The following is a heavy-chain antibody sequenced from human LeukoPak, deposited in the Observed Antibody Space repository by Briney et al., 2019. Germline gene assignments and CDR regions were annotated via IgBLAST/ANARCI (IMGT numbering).Heavy chain of an antibody. CDR3: ARAMDGYKHIDY. Sequence: SETLSLACTVSGGSISSYYWSWIRQPAGKGLEWIGYIYYSGSTNYNPSLKSRVTISVDTSKNQFSLKLSSVTAADTAVYYCARAMDGYKHIDYWGQGTLVTVSS. CDR2: IYYSGST. V-gene: IGHV4-59*01. J-gene: IGHJ4*02. D-gene: IGHD5-24*01. CDR1: GGSISSYY.